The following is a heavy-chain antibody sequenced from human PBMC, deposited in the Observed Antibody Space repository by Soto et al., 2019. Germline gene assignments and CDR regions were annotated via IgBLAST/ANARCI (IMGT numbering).Heavy chain of an antibody. CDR2: ISYDGSDK. CDR1: GFTSSTYS. D-gene: IGHD3-22*01. J-gene: IGHJ4*02. Sequence: PGGSLRLSCVASGFTSSTYSMNWVRQAPGKGLEWVALISYDGSDKDYADSVKGRFTISRDNSRNTLFLQMNSLRAEDTAVYYCARDYYKYYDSSGYYRSPAYWGQGTLVTVSS. CDR3: ARDYYKYYDSSGYYRSPAY. V-gene: IGHV3-30*03.